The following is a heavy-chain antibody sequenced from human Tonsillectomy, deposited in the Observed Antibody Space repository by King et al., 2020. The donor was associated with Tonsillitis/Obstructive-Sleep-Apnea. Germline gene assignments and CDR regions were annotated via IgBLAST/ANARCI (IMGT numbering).Heavy chain of an antibody. CDR2: INHSGNT. J-gene: IGHJ4*02. CDR1: GGSLNDYY. CDR3: ARVPYQWKEPFDY. D-gene: IGHD1-14*01. Sequence: VQLQQWGAGLLEPSETLSLTCAVYGGSLNDYYWSWIRQPPGKGLEWIGEINHSGNTNYNPSLKSRVTMSLDTSKSQFFLKLTSVTAADTAVYYCARVPYQWKEPFDYWGQGTLVTVSS. V-gene: IGHV4-34*01.